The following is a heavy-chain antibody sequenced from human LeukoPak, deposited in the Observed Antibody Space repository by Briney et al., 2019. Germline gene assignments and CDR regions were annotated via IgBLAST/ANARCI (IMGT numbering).Heavy chain of an antibody. J-gene: IGHJ5*01. D-gene: IGHD3-10*01. CDR3: ARLIRSYNWFDS. V-gene: IGHV3-53*01. Sequence: GGSLRLSCAASGFAVSSNYMRWVRQAPGKGLEWVSIVYSGGSTYSADSVKGRSTISRDNSKNTLYLQMNSLRAEDTAVYYCARLIRSYNWFDSWGQGTLVTVSS. CDR1: GFAVSSNY. CDR2: VYSGGST.